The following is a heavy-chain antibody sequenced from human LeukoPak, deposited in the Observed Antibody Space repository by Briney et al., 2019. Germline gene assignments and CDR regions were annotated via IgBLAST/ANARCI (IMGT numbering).Heavy chain of an antibody. CDR3: ARIPRVRGVMEGWFDP. Sequence: GASVKVSCKASGYTFTGYYMHWGRQAPGQGLEWMGWINPNRGGTNYAQKFQGRVTMTRDTSISTAYMELSRLRSDDTAVYYCARIPRVRGVMEGWFDPWGQGTLVTVSS. D-gene: IGHD3-10*01. V-gene: IGHV1-2*02. J-gene: IGHJ5*02. CDR2: INPNRGGT. CDR1: GYTFTGYY.